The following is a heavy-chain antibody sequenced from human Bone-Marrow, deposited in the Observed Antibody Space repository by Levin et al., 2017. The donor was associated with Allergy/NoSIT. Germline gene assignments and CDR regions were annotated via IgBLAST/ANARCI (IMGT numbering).Heavy chain of an antibody. CDR3: ARGPYYYDSSGPVDY. V-gene: IGHV4-34*01. CDR1: GGSFSGYY. J-gene: IGHJ4*02. D-gene: IGHD3-22*01. CDR2: INHSGST. Sequence: SQTLSLTCAVYGGSFSGYYWSWIRQPPGKGLEWIGEINHSGSTNYNPSLKSRVTISVDTSKNQFSLKLSSVTAADTAVYYCARGPYYYDSSGPVDYWGQGTLVTVSS.